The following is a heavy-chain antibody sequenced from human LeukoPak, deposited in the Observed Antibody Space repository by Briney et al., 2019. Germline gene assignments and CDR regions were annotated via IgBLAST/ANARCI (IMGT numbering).Heavy chain of an antibody. CDR3: TRAPDIAGAGYYFDY. CDR1: GGSISSGDYY. Sequence: SQTLSLTCTVSGGSISSGDYYWSWIRQPPGKGLEWIGYIYYSGSTYYNPSLMSRVTISVDASKNQFSLKLSSVTAADTAVYYCTRAPDIAGAGYYFDYWGQGSLVTVSS. V-gene: IGHV4-30-4*01. D-gene: IGHD6-13*01. CDR2: IYYSGST. J-gene: IGHJ4*02.